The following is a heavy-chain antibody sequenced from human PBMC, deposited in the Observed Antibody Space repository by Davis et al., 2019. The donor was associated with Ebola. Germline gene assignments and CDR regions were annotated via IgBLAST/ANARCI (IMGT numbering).Heavy chain of an antibody. Sequence: GGSLRLSCAASGFTFSDYYMSWIRQAPGKGLEWVSYISTTGSNIRYADSVKGRFTISRDNAKNTLYLQMNSLRAEDTAVYYCARVGYYYDSSGYYSHIDYWGQGTLVTVSS. CDR1: GFTFSDYY. CDR2: ISTTGSNI. D-gene: IGHD3-22*01. J-gene: IGHJ4*02. V-gene: IGHV3-11*04. CDR3: ARVGYYYDSSGYYSHIDY.